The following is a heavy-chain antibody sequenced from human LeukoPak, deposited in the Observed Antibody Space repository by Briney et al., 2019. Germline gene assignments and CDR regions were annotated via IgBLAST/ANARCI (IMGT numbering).Heavy chain of an antibody. CDR1: GGSISSYY. CDR3: VRVNPYDFWSGYFFDY. Sequence: SETLSLTCTVSGGSISSYYWSWIRQPPGKGLEWIGYIYYSGSTNYNPSLKSRVTISVDTSKNQFSLKLSSVTAADTAVYYCVRVNPYDFWSGYFFDYWGQGTLVTVSS. V-gene: IGHV4-59*01. CDR2: IYYSGST. D-gene: IGHD3-3*01. J-gene: IGHJ4*02.